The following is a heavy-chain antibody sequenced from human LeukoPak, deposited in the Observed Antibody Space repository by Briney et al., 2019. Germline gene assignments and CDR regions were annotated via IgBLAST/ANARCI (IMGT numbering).Heavy chain of an antibody. Sequence: MPGGSLRLSCAASGFSFSHYAMNWVRQAPGKGLEWVSAISSSSTYIQYADSVKGRFTISRDDAKNSLYLQLDSLRVEDTAVYYRVRVGVRAWFDSWGQGTLVTVSS. CDR3: VRVGVRAWFDS. V-gene: IGHV3-21*01. CDR1: GFSFSHYA. CDR2: ISSSSTYI. D-gene: IGHD3-16*02. J-gene: IGHJ5*01.